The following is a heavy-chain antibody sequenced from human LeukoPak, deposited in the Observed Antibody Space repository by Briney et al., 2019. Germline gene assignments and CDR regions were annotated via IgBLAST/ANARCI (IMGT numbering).Heavy chain of an antibody. J-gene: IGHJ4*02. CDR3: ARAECASCYLVDF. V-gene: IGHV1-3*01. CDR2: ISAGNGYT. Sequence: ASVNVSCKASGYTLTHHAIHWVRQPPGQTLEWMGWISAGNGYTEYPQNPRDRVTITRDTSANTVYMELSSLRSEDTAVYFCARAECASCYLVDFWGQGTLITVSS. CDR1: GYTLTHHA. D-gene: IGHD2-2*01.